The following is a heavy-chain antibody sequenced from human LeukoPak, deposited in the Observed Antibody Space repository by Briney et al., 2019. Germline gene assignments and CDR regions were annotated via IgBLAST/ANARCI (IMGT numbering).Heavy chain of an antibody. J-gene: IGHJ5*02. CDR3: ARDRSTGGGGFDP. CDR1: GFTFSSYS. D-gene: IGHD2-2*01. Sequence: GGSLRLSCAASGFTFSSYSMNWVRQAPGKGLEWVSSISSSSSYIYYADSVKGRFTISRDNAKNSLYLQMNSLRAEDTAVYYCARDRSTGGGGFDPWGQGTLVTVSS. V-gene: IGHV3-21*01. CDR2: ISSSSSYI.